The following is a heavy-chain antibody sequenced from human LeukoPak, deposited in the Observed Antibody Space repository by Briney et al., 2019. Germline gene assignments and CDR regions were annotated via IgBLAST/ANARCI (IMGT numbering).Heavy chain of an antibody. J-gene: IGHJ3*02. CDR3: AREDYGGNSAFDI. CDR2: IYHSGST. CDR1: GFTFSSYG. V-gene: IGHV4-38-2*02. D-gene: IGHD4-23*01. Sequence: GSLRLSCAASGFTFSSYGMSWVRQAPGKGLEWIGSIYHSGSTYYNPSLKSRVTISVDTSKNQFSLKLSSVTAADTAVYYCAREDYGGNSAFDIWGQGTMVTVSS.